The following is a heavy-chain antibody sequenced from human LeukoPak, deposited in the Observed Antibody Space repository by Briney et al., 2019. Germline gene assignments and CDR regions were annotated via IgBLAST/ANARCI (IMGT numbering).Heavy chain of an antibody. CDR1: GYSFTSYW. V-gene: IGHV5-51*01. D-gene: IGHD3-22*01. CDR2: IYPGDSDI. CDR3: ARSARDSSGYYLCYFDY. J-gene: IGHJ4*02. Sequence: GESLKISCKGSGYSFTSYWIGWVRQMPGKGLEWMGIIYPGDSDIRYSPSFQGQVTISADKSISTAYLQWSSLKASDTAMYYCARSARDSSGYYLCYFDYWGQGTLVTVSS.